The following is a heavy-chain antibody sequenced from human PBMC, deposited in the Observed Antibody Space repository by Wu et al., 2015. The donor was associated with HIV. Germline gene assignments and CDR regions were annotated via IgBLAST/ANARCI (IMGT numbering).Heavy chain of an antibody. Sequence: QVQLQESGPGLVKPSQTLSLTCTVSGGSISSGDYYWSWIRQPPGRGLEWIGYIYYSGSTYYNPSLKSRVTISVDTSKNQLSLKVKSVTAADTALYYCARDQESGYSSGRFDSWGQGTLVTVSS. CDR2: IYYSGST. CDR3: ARDQESGYSSGRFDS. CDR1: GGSISSGDYY. J-gene: IGHJ4*02. V-gene: IGHV4-30-4*08. D-gene: IGHD6-19*01.